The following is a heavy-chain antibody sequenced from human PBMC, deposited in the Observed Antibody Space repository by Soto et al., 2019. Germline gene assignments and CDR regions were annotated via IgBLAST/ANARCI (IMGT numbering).Heavy chain of an antibody. CDR3: ARERYCSSTSCYKWGLDD. D-gene: IGHD2-2*02. J-gene: IGHJ4*02. CDR1: GGSFSGYY. V-gene: IGHV4-34*01. CDR2: INHSGST. Sequence: SETLSLTCAVYGGSFSGYYWSWIRRPPGKGLEWIGEINHSGSTNYNPSLKSRVTISVDTSKNQFSLKLSSVTAADTAVYYCARERYCSSTSCYKWGLDDWGQGTLVTVSS.